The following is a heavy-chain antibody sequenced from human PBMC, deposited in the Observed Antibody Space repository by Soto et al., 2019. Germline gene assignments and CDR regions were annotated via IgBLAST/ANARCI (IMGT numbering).Heavy chain of an antibody. CDR3: ARGRTVRNYADASSDYFYVFDY. CDR2: VYYTGST. J-gene: IGHJ4*02. D-gene: IGHD3-22*01. V-gene: IGHV4-59*01. Sequence: SETLSLTCTVSGDSISTFYWGWMRQSPGKELEWIGYVYYTGSTNYNPSLKSRVTISVDRSKNQFSLKLTSANAADTAVYYCARGRTVRNYADASSDYFYVFDYSGQGTQVTVSS. CDR1: GDSISTFY.